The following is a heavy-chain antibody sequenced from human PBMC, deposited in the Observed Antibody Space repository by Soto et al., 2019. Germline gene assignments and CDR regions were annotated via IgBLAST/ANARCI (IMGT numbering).Heavy chain of an antibody. CDR2: INGGGDSA. V-gene: IGHV3-23*01. CDR1: GFTFSSYA. CDR3: ARGATIDY. Sequence: GGSLRLSCAASGFTFSSYAMSWVRQAPGKGLEWVALINGGGDSAYYADSVKGRFTISRDNFKNTLFLQMNSLRGEDTAVYYCARGATIDYWGQGTLVTVSS. J-gene: IGHJ4*02.